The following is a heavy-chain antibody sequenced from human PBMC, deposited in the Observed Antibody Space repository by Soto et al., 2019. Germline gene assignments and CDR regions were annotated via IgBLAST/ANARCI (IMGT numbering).Heavy chain of an antibody. Sequence: GGSLRLSCAASGFTFSDYYMSWIRQAPGKGLEWVSYISSSGSTIYYADSVKGRFTISRDNAKNSLYLQMNSLRAEDTAVYYCARDPPRLGYYYMDVWGKGTTVTVSS. CDR2: ISSSGSTI. V-gene: IGHV3-11*01. CDR1: GFTFSDYY. D-gene: IGHD7-27*01. J-gene: IGHJ6*03. CDR3: ARDPPRLGYYYMDV.